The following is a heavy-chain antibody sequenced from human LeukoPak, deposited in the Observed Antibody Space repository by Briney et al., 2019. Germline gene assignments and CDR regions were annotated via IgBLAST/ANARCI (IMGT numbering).Heavy chain of an antibody. V-gene: IGHV3-23*01. CDR3: ARDLGYCSGGSCLYWYFDL. D-gene: IGHD2-15*01. J-gene: IGHJ2*01. Sequence: GGSLRLSCAASGFTFSSYGMSWVRQAPGKGLEWVSAISGSGGSTYYADSVKGRFTISRDNAKNSLYLQMNSLRAEDTAVYYCARDLGYCSGGSCLYWYFDLWGRGTLVTVSS. CDR1: GFTFSSYG. CDR2: ISGSGGST.